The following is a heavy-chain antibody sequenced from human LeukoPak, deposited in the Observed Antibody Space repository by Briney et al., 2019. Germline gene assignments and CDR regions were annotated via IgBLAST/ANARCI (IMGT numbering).Heavy chain of an antibody. CDR2: INPNSGGT. V-gene: IGHV1-2*02. CDR1: GYTFTGYY. J-gene: IGHJ4*02. Sequence: GASVKVSCKASGYTFTGYYMHWVRQAPGQGLAWMGWINPNSGGTNYAQKFQGRVTMTRDTSISTAYMELSRLRSDDTAVYYCARVGAAAGRLWLDYWGQGTLVTVSS. CDR3: ARVGAAAGRLWLDY. D-gene: IGHD6-13*01.